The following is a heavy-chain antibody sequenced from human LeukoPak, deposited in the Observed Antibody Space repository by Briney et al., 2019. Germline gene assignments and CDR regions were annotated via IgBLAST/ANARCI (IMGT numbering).Heavy chain of an antibody. Sequence: SETLSHACTVSGGSISSSSYYWGWIRQTPGKGLEWIGSIYYSGSTYYNPSLKSRVTISVDTSKNQFSLKLSSVTAADTAVYYCARDITGYSYGFDAFDIWGQGTMVTVSS. CDR3: ARDITGYSYGFDAFDI. CDR2: IYYSGST. J-gene: IGHJ3*02. D-gene: IGHD5-18*01. V-gene: IGHV4-39*07. CDR1: GGSISSSSYY.